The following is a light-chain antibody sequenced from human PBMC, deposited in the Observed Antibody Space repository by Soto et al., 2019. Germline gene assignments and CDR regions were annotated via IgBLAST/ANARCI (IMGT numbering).Light chain of an antibody. Sequence: DIQMTQSPSTLSASVGDRVNITCRASQSISSWLAWYQQKPGKDPKLLIYKASSLESGVPSRFSGSGSGTEFTLTISSLQPDDFATYYCQQYNSYSLTFGGGTKVEIK. CDR1: QSISSW. V-gene: IGKV1-5*03. CDR2: KAS. J-gene: IGKJ4*01. CDR3: QQYNSYSLT.